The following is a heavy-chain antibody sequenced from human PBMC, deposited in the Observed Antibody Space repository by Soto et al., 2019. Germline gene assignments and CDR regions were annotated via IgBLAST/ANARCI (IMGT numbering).Heavy chain of an antibody. D-gene: IGHD6-19*01. CDR3: AKDQASGQCSFDA. CDR2: ISYDGSNQ. V-gene: IGHV3-30*18. J-gene: IGHJ4*02. Sequence: VKLVESGGGVVQPGGSLRLSCAASGFTFNIYGMHWVRQAPDKGLEWVALISYDGSNQYYADSVKGRFTISRDNSKNTLFLQMNSLRADDTAVYYCAKDQASGQCSFDAWGQGTMVTVSS. CDR1: GFTFNIYG.